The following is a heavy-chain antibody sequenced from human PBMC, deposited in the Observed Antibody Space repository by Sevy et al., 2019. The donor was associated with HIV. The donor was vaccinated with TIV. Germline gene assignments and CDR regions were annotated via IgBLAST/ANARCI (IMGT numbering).Heavy chain of an antibody. J-gene: IGHJ4*02. CDR3: ARDPPTYSYGTFDY. Sequence: GGSLRLSCAASGFTFSSYSMNWVRQAPGKGLEWVSSISSSSSYIYYADSVKGRFTISGDNAKNSLYLQMNSLRAEDTAVYYCARDPPTYSYGTFDYWGQGTLVTVSS. CDR2: ISSSSSYI. D-gene: IGHD5-18*01. V-gene: IGHV3-21*01. CDR1: GFTFSSYS.